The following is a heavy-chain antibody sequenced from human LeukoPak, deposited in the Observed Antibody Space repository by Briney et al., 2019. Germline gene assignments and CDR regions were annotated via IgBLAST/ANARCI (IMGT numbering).Heavy chain of an antibody. CDR2: INPNSGGT. J-gene: IGHJ4*02. CDR1: GYTFTGHY. CDR3: ARDLAAAALILDY. V-gene: IGHV1-2*02. Sequence: ASVKVSCKASGYTFTGHYMHWVRQAPGQGLEWMGWINPNSGGTNYAQKFQGRVTMTRDTSISTAYMELSRLRSDDTAVYYCARDLAAAALILDYWGQGTLVTVSS. D-gene: IGHD6-13*01.